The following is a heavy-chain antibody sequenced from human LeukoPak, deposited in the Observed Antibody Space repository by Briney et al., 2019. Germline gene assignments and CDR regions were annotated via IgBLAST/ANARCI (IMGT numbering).Heavy chain of an antibody. J-gene: IGHJ5*02. CDR1: GFTFSSYG. D-gene: IGHD5-18*01. V-gene: IGHV3-30*18. Sequence: PGGSLRLSCAASGFTFSSYGMHWVRQAPGKGLEWVAVISYDGSNKYYADSVKGRFTISRDNSKNTLYLQMNSLRAEDTAVYYCAKDSGGDTAMDFDPWGQGTLVTVSS. CDR3: AKDSGGDTAMDFDP. CDR2: ISYDGSNK.